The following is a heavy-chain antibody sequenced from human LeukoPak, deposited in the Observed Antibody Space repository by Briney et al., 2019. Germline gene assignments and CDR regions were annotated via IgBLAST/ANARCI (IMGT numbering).Heavy chain of an antibody. CDR1: GGSLSIYH. J-gene: IGHJ4*02. D-gene: IGHD3-9*01. Sequence: KPSETLSLTRPVSGGSLSIYHGSWIRQPAGKGLEWIGRIYTSGSTNYNPSLKSRVTMSVDTSKNQFSLKVSSVTAADTAVYYCARGGAGYPSWVSFDYWGQGTLVTVS. CDR2: IYTSGST. V-gene: IGHV4-4*07. CDR3: ARGGAGYPSWVSFDY.